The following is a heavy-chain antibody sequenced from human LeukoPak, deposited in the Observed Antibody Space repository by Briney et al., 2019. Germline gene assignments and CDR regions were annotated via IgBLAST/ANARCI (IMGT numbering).Heavy chain of an antibody. CDR3: AKDPVTYYYDSSGLRADY. D-gene: IGHD3-22*01. Sequence: PSQTLSLTCTVSGGSISSGSYFWSWIRQPAGKGLEWIGRIYTSGSTNYNPSLKSRVTISVDTSKNQFSLRLSSVTAADTAVYYCAKDPVTYYYDSSGLRADYWGQGTLVTVSS. J-gene: IGHJ4*02. V-gene: IGHV4-61*02. CDR1: GGSISSGSYF. CDR2: IYTSGST.